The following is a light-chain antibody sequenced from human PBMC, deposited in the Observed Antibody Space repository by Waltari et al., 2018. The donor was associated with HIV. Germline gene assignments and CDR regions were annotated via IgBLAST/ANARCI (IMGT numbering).Light chain of an antibody. J-gene: IGLJ3*02. V-gene: IGLV3-1*01. CDR1: QLSDTS. CDR3: QAWDSGAWV. Sequence: SYEPTHPPSVPVLSGQDASIPSSRAQLSDTSACWYQKKPGQSPMLVIYQDSKRPSGIPERFSGSNSWNTATLTIRGTQAMDEADYYCQAWDSGAWVFGGGTKLTVL. CDR2: QDS.